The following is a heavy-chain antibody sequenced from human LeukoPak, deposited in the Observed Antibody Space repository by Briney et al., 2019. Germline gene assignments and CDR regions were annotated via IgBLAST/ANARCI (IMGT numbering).Heavy chain of an antibody. CDR3: AKTDYYYDSSGYA. D-gene: IGHD3-22*01. J-gene: IGHJ4*02. V-gene: IGHV3-23*01. CDR1: GFTFSTYG. Sequence: GGTLKLSCVASGFTFSTYGMSWVRQAPGKGLEWVSAISGSGGSTYYADSVKGRFTISRDNSKNTLYLQMNSLRAEDTAVYYCAKTDYYYDSSGYAWGQGTLVTVSS. CDR2: ISGSGGST.